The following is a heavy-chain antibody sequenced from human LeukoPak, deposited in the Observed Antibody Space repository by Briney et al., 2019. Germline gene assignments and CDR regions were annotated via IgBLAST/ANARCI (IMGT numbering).Heavy chain of an antibody. CDR3: ARQQQLAVDY. CDR2: IYYSGST. CDR1: GGSISSSSYY. Sequence: PSETLSLTCTVSGGSISSSSYYWSWIRQPPGKGLEWIGYIYYSGSTNYNPSLKSRVTISVDTSKNQFSLKLSSVTAADTAVYYCARQQQLAVDYWGQGTLVTVSS. J-gene: IGHJ4*02. D-gene: IGHD6-13*01. V-gene: IGHV4-61*01.